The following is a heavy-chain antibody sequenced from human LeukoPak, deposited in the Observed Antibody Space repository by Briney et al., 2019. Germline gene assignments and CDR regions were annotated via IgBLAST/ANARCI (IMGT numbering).Heavy chain of an antibody. Sequence: PGGSLRLSCAASGFIFSSAWMTWVRQAPGKGLEWVGHIKNKTYGGTTDYAAPVKGRFTISRDDSKNTLYLQMNSLKTEDTAVYYCTTDHCSSTSCYWLDSSGHDYWGQGTLVTVSS. CDR1: GFIFSSAW. V-gene: IGHV3-15*01. CDR3: TTDHCSSTSCYWLDSSGHDY. D-gene: IGHD2-2*01. J-gene: IGHJ4*02. CDR2: IKNKTYGGTT.